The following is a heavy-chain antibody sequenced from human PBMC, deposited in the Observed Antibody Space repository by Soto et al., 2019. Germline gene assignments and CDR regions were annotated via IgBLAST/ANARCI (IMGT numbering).Heavy chain of an antibody. CDR3: ARARYCSGGSCYGSYYYYYYGMDV. CDR2: IYYSGST. Sequence: PSETLSLTCTVSGGSISSYYWSWIRQPPGKGLEWIGYIYYSGSTNYNPSLKSRVTISVDTSKNQFSLKLSSVTAADTAVYYCARARYCSGGSCYGSYYYYYYGMDVWGQGTTVTVSS. D-gene: IGHD2-15*01. CDR1: GGSISSYY. V-gene: IGHV4-59*01. J-gene: IGHJ6*02.